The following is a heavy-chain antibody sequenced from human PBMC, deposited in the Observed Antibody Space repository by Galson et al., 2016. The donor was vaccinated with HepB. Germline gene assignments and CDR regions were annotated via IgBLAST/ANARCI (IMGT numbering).Heavy chain of an antibody. D-gene: IGHD3-10*01. CDR3: ARPYPYYFGSGSYFDVLHYGMDV. CDR2: ISASSGTI. Sequence: SLRLSCAASGFRFSDYNMNWVRQAPGRGLEWVAYISASSGTIYYADSVKGRFTISRDNAKSSLSLQMNSLRAEDTAFYYCARPYPYYFGSGSYFDVLHYGMDVWGQGTTVTVSS. J-gene: IGHJ6*02. V-gene: IGHV3-48*01. CDR1: GFRFSDYN.